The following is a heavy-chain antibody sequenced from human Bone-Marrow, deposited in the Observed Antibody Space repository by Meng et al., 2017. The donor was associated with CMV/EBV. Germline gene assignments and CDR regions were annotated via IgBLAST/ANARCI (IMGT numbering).Heavy chain of an antibody. Sequence: GGSLRLSCAASGFTFSSYGMHWVRQAPGKGLEWVAFIRYDGSNKYYADSVKGRFTISRDNSKNTLYLQMNSLRAEDTAVYYCAKDRYLANYFDYWGQGKLVNVAS. J-gene: IGHJ4*02. CDR3: AKDRYLANYFDY. CDR1: GFTFSSYG. V-gene: IGHV3-30*02. D-gene: IGHD3-9*01. CDR2: IRYDGSNK.